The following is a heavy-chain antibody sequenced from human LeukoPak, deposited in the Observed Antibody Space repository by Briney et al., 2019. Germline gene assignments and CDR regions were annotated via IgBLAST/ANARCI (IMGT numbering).Heavy chain of an antibody. J-gene: IGHJ4*02. CDR1: GFTFSSYA. CDR2: ISGSGGST. CDR3: AKGPGVTVTTYFDY. Sequence: GGSLRLSCAASGFTFSSYAMSWVRQAPGKGLEWVSAISGSGGSTYYADSVRGRFTISRDNSKNTLYLQMNSLRAEDTAVYYCAKGPGVTVTTYFDYWGQGTLVTVSS. D-gene: IGHD4-17*01. V-gene: IGHV3-23*01.